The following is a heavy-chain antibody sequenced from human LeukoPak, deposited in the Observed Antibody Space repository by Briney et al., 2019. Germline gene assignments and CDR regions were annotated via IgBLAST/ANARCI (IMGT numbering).Heavy chain of an antibody. J-gene: IGHJ5*02. V-gene: IGHV1-69*06. CDR2: DISIFGTA. CDR1: GGTFSIYA. CDR3: ARESGMNYYGSGHNWFDP. Sequence: GTSVIFSCKASGGTFSIYAISWARQAPGQGLEWMGRDISIFGTANYAQKFQGRVTITADKSTSTAYMELSRLRSEDRAVYYCARESGMNYYGSGHNWFDPWGQGALVTVSS. D-gene: IGHD3-10*01.